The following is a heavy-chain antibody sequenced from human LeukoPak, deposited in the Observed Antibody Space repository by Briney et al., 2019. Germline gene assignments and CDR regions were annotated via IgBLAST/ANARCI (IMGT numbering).Heavy chain of an antibody. CDR3: ARSMIVEGRYYFDY. D-gene: IGHD5/OR15-5a*01. CDR2: INPSDGSA. CDR1: GYTFTSYY. V-gene: IGHV1-46*01. Sequence: GASVKVSRKAPGYTFTSYYMHWVRQAPGQGLEWMGIINPSDGSASYGRKFQGRVTMTRDTSTSAVYMEVSSLRSEDTVVYYCARSMIVEGRYYFDYWGQGTLVTVSS. J-gene: IGHJ4*02.